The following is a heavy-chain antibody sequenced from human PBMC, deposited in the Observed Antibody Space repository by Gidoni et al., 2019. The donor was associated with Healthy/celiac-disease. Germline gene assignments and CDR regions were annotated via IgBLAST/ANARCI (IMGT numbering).Heavy chain of an antibody. V-gene: IGHV4-59*01. Sequence: QVQLQESGPGLVKPSETLSLTCPVSGGSISSYYWSWIRQPPGKGLEWIGYIYYSGSTNYNPSLKSRVTISVDTSKNQFSLKLSSVTAADTAVYYCARATRGGVQDYWGQGTLVTVSS. CDR3: ARATRGGVQDY. D-gene: IGHD2-8*01. CDR1: GGSISSYY. CDR2: IYYSGST. J-gene: IGHJ4*02.